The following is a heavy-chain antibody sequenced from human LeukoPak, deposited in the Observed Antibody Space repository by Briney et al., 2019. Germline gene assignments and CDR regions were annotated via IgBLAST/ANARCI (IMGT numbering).Heavy chain of an antibody. CDR2: ISWDGGST. D-gene: IGHD2-2*01. CDR3: AKDHNWGSTSCPDV. J-gene: IGHJ6*04. V-gene: IGHV3-43*01. CDR1: GFTFDDYT. Sequence: GGSLRLSCAASGFTFDDYTMHWVRQAPGKGLEWVSLISWDGGSTYYADSEKGRFTISRDNSKNSLYLQMNSLRTEDTALYYCAKDHNWGSTSCPDVWGKGTTVTVSS.